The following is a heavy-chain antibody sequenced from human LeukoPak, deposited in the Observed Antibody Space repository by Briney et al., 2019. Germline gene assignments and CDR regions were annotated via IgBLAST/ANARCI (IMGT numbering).Heavy chain of an antibody. CDR3: ARGGIVVVPESWYFDL. J-gene: IGHJ2*01. CDR2: INPSGGST. D-gene: IGHD2-2*01. Sequence: GASVKVSCKASGYTFTSYYMHWVRQAPGQGLEWMGIINPSGGSTSYAQKFQGRVTMTRDTSTSTVYMELSSLRSEGTAVYYCARGGIVVVPESWYFDLWGRGTLVTVSS. V-gene: IGHV1-46*03. CDR1: GYTFTSYY.